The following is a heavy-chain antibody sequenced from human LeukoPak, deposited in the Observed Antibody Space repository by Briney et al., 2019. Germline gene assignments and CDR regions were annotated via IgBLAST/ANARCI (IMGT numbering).Heavy chain of an antibody. CDR1: GFTFSGSA. CDR3: ATFSYAGNAGGSAGS. J-gene: IGHJ5*02. Sequence: GGSLRLSCAASGFTFSGSAMHWVRQAPGKGLEWVSVIYRGGNTYYADSVKGRFSISRDNSKNTVNLQMNSLRAEDTAVYYCATFSYAGNAGGSAGSWGQGTLVTVSS. CDR2: IYRGGNT. D-gene: IGHD4-23*01. V-gene: IGHV3-53*01.